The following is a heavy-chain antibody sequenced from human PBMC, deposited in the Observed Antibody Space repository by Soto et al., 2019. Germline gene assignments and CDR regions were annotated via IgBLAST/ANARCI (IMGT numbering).Heavy chain of an antibody. Sequence: QVQLQESGPGLVKPSETLSLTCTVSSGSISSYHWSWIRQPPGKGLEWIGKIYYSGSTTYNPSLKSRVTMSVDTSKNQFSLRLTSVTAADTAVYYCASFYRDYYDSSGRIDYWGQGTLVTVSS. V-gene: IGHV4-59*01. J-gene: IGHJ4*02. D-gene: IGHD3-22*01. CDR3: ASFYRDYYDSSGRIDY. CDR2: IYYSGST. CDR1: SGSISSYH.